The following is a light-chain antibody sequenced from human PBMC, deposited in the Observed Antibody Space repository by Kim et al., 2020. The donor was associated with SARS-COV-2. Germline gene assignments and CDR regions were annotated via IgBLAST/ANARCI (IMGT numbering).Light chain of an antibody. Sequence: DIQMAQSPSSLSASVGDRVTITCRASQGISNSLAWYRQKPGKVPMLLIYGASTLRSGVPSRFRGSGSGTDFTLTISSLQPEDAATYCCQKYNSAPWTFGQETKVDIK. V-gene: IGKV1-27*01. CDR2: GAS. CDR3: QKYNSAPWT. J-gene: IGKJ1*01. CDR1: QGISNS.